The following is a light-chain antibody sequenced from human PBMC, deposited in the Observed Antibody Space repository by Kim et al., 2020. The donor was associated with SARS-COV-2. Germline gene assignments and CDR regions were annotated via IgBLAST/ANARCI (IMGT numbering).Light chain of an antibody. Sequence: DVQMTQSPSSLSASVGDRVTITCRASRSISFHLNWYQQKSGKAPKLLIYAASSLQPGVSSTFSGSGSGAAFTLTISSLQPDDFATYYCQQTYTTPYSFGQGTKLDI. J-gene: IGKJ2*03. V-gene: IGKV1-39*01. CDR2: AAS. CDR3: QQTYTTPYS. CDR1: RSISFH.